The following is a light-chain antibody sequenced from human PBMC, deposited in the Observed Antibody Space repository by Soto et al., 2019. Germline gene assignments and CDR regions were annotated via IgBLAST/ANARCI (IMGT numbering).Light chain of an antibody. J-gene: IGKJ1*01. CDR1: QNVNNN. V-gene: IGKV3-15*01. CDR2: GAS. Sequence: EIVLTQSPATLSVSPGEGATLSCRASQNVNNNLAWYQHKPGQAPRLLIFGASTRATGIPDRFGGSGSGTEFTLNISSLQSEDFAVYYCQQYEDWPPWTFGQGTKVEVK. CDR3: QQYEDWPPWT.